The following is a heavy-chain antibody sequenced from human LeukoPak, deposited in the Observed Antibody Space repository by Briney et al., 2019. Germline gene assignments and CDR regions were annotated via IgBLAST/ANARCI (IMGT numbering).Heavy chain of an antibody. CDR1: GFTFRSYA. J-gene: IGHJ4*02. Sequence: PGGSLRLSCAASGFTFRSYAMSWVRQAPGMGLEWVSTISGSDGSTYYADSVKGRFTISRDNSKNTLYLQMNSLRAEDTAVYYCAKDLQQLVPLHYFDYWGQGTLVTVSS. CDR3: AKDLQQLVPLHYFDY. D-gene: IGHD6-13*01. V-gene: IGHV3-23*01. CDR2: ISGSDGST.